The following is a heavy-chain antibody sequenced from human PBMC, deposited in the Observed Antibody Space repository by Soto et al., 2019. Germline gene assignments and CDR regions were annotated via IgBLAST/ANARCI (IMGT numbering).Heavy chain of an antibody. J-gene: IGHJ6*03. V-gene: IGHV4-59*01. Sequence: PSETLSLTCTVSGGSISSYYWSWIRQPPGKGLEWIGYIYHSGSTNYNPSLKSRVTISVDTSKNQFSLKLSSVTAADTAVYYCASTPAAPYYYYYMDVWGKGTTVTSP. CDR2: IYHSGST. CDR1: GGSISSYY. D-gene: IGHD2-2*01. CDR3: ASTPAAPYYYYYMDV.